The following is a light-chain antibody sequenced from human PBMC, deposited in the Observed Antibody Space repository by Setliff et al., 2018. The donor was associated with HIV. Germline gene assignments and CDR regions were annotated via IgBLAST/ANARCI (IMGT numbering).Light chain of an antibody. V-gene: IGLV1-40*01. CDR3: SSYTTTRTRA. Sequence: QSALAQPPSVSGAPGQRVTISCTGSSSNIGAGYDVHWYQQLPGTAPKLLIYGNINRPSGVPDRFSGSKSGTSASLAITGLQAEDEADYYCSSYTTTRTRAFGGGTKVTVL. CDR1: SSNIGAGYD. J-gene: IGLJ3*02. CDR2: GNI.